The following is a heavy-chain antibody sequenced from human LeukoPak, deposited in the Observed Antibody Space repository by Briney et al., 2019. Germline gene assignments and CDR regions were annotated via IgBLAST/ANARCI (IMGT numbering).Heavy chain of an antibody. V-gene: IGHV3-53*01. Sequence: GGSLRLSCAASGFTVSSSYMSWVRQAPGKGLEWVSVIYSGGSTYYADSVKGRFTISRDNSKNTLYLQMNSLRAEDTAVYYCARERATYYYDSSGYRGYYFDYWGQGTLVTVSS. CDR1: GFTVSSSY. D-gene: IGHD3-22*01. CDR2: IYSGGST. J-gene: IGHJ4*02. CDR3: ARERATYYYDSSGYRGYYFDY.